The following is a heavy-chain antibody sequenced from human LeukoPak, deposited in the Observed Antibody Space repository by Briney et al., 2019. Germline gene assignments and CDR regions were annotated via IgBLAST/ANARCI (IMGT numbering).Heavy chain of an antibody. J-gene: IGHJ5*02. D-gene: IGHD4-23*01. CDR3: ARSRTTVAWWFDP. V-gene: IGHV5-51*01. CDR1: GYSFTSYW. CDR2: IYPGDSDT. Sequence: GESLKISCKGSGYSFTSYWIGWVRQMPGKGLEWMGIIYPGDSDTRYSPSFQGQVTISADKSIGTAYLQWSSLKASDTAMYFCARSRTTVAWWFDPWGQGTLVTVSS.